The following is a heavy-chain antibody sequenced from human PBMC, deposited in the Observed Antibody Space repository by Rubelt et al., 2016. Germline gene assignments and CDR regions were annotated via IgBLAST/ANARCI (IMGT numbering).Heavy chain of an antibody. J-gene: IGHJ4*02. Sequence: QLQLQESGPGLVKPSETLSLTCTVSGDSISSHNYYWGWIRQPPGKGLEWIETIYYTGSTYYNPSLKSRVTISVDTSKNQFSLKVNSVTAADTATYYCARQSITARPGVDYWGPGTLVTVSS. CDR3: ARQSITARPGVDY. D-gene: IGHD6-6*01. CDR2: IYYTGST. V-gene: IGHV4-39*01. CDR1: GDSISSHNYY.